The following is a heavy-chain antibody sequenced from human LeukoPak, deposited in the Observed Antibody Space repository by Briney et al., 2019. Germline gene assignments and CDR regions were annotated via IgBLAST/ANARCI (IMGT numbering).Heavy chain of an antibody. CDR3: AKGGPAVYYYGMDV. CDR1: GFTVSSNY. Sequence: PGGSLRLSCAASGFTVSSNYMSWVRQAPGKGLEWVSAISGGGTSTYYADSVKGQFTISRDNSKNTLYLQMNSLRAEDTAVYYCAKGGPAVYYYGMDVWGQGTTVTVSS. J-gene: IGHJ6*02. V-gene: IGHV3-23*01. CDR2: ISGGGTST.